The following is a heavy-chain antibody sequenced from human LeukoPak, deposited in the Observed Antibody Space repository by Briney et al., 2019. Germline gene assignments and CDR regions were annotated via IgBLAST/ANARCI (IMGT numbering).Heavy chain of an antibody. CDR3: ASGDRYYYGMDV. Sequence: ASVKVSCKASGGTFSSYAISWVRQAPGQGLEWMGRIIPILGIANYAQKFQGRVTITADKSTSTACMELSSLRSEDTAVYYYASGDRYYYGMDVWGQGTTVTVSS. CDR1: GGTFSSYA. V-gene: IGHV1-69*04. J-gene: IGHJ6*02. D-gene: IGHD7-27*01. CDR2: IIPILGIA.